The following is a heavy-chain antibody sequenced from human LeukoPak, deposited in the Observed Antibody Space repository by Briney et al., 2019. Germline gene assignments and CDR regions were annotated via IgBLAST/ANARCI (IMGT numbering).Heavy chain of an antibody. CDR1: GGSISSGSYY. Sequence: PSQTLSLTCTVSGGSISSGSYYWSWIRQPAGKGLEWIGRIYTSGSTNYNPSLKSRVTISVDTSKNQFSLKLSSATAADTAVYYCARDVSGSYGFDYWGQGTLVTVSA. D-gene: IGHD1-26*01. CDR3: ARDVSGSYGFDY. CDR2: IYTSGST. J-gene: IGHJ4*02. V-gene: IGHV4-61*02.